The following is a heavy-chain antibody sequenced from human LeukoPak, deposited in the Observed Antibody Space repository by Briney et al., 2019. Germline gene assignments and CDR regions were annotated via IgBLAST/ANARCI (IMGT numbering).Heavy chain of an antibody. CDR1: GASISSYY. J-gene: IGHJ3*02. V-gene: IGHV4-59*12. D-gene: IGHD1-1*01. CDR3: ARFSNFVSDI. Sequence: PSETLSLTCAVSGASISSYYWIWIRQPPGKGLECIGSIYYTGNTNYNPSLQSRVTMSEDPSKNQYSLEVTSVTAAGRAVYCCARFSNFVSDIWGQGTMVSVSS. CDR2: IYYTGNT.